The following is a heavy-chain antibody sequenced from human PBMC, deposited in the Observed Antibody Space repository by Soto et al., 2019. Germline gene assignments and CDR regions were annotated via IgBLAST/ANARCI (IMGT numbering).Heavy chain of an antibody. CDR1: GFTFSSYA. CDR2: ISGSGGST. J-gene: IGHJ6*02. Sequence: GGSLRLSCAASGFTFSSYAMSWVRQAPGKGLEWVSAISGSGGSTYYADSVKGRFTISRDNSKNTLYLQMNSLRAEDTAVYYCAKTSGSYPPRYYYYYYGMDVWGQGTTVTVSS. CDR3: AKTSGSYPPRYYYYYYGMDV. D-gene: IGHD1-26*01. V-gene: IGHV3-23*01.